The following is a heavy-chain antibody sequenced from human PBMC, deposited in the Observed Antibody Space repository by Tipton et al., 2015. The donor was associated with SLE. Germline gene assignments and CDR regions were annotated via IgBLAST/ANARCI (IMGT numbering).Heavy chain of an antibody. D-gene: IGHD2-21*01. V-gene: IGHV4-34*01. CDR1: GVSFSGYY. CDR3: VRGHPHIVVLIGGGWFDP. J-gene: IGHJ5*02. Sequence: TLSLTCAVYGVSFSGYYWTWISQPPGKGLEWIGEINHGGSTNYNPSLKSRVTISEDTSKNQFSLKLTSVTAADTAIYYCVRGHPHIVVLIGGGWFDPWGQGTLVTVSS. CDR2: INHGGST.